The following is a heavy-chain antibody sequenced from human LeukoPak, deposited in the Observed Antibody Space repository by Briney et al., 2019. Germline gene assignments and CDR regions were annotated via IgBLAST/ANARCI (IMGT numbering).Heavy chain of an antibody. V-gene: IGHV3-74*01. J-gene: IGHJ4*02. CDR2: INGDGGNT. D-gene: IGHD4-17*01. Sequence: PGGSLTLSCTASGFTFSGYWMHWVRQAPGTGPVWVSRINGDGGNTGYADSVKGRFTTFRDNAKSTLYLQMNSLRAEDTAVYYCARGKYGDFDSWGQGTLVTVSS. CDR1: GFTFSGYW. CDR3: ARGKYGDFDS.